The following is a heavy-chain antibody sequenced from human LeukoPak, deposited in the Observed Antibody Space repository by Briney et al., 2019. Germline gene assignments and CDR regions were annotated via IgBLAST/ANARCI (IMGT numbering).Heavy chain of an antibody. J-gene: IGHJ4*02. CDR2: IYYSGST. Sequence: ESGPTLVKPTQTLTLTCTFSGFSLSTSGVGVGWIRQPPGKGLEWMCYIYYSGSTYYNPSLKSRVTISVDTSKNQFSLKLSSVTAADTAVYYCARDTSRITGTGSGYFDYWGPGTLVTVSS. CDR1: GFSLSTSGVG. CDR3: ARDTSRITGTGSGYFDY. D-gene: IGHD1/OR15-1a*01. V-gene: IGHV4-30-4*08.